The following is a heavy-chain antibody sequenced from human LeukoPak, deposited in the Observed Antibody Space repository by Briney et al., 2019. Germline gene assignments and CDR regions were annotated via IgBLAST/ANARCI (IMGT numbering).Heavy chain of an antibody. CDR2: IYSGGST. Sequence: GGSLRLSCAASGFTVSSNYMSWVRQAPGKGLEWVSVIYSGGSTYYADSVKGRFTISRDNSKNTLYLQMNSLRAEDTAVYYCAKSSRLRPDVYYYYYYMDVWGKGTTVTVSS. D-gene: IGHD4-17*01. CDR3: AKSSRLRPDVYYYYYYMDV. CDR1: GFTVSSNY. J-gene: IGHJ6*03. V-gene: IGHV3-53*01.